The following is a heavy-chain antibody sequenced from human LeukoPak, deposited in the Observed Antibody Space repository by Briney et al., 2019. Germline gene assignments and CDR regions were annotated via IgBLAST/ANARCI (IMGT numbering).Heavy chain of an antibody. J-gene: IGHJ4*02. CDR1: GFTFDDYA. CDR2: ISWNSGSI. CDR3: AKGDSPYYDILTGYYFYE. V-gene: IGHV3-9*01. D-gene: IGHD3-9*01. Sequence: PGGSLRLSCAASGFTFDDYAMHWVRQAPGKGLEWVSGISWNSGSIGYADSVKGRFTISRDNAKNSLYLQMNSLRAEDTALYYCAKGDSPYYDILTGYYFYEGGQGTLVTVSS.